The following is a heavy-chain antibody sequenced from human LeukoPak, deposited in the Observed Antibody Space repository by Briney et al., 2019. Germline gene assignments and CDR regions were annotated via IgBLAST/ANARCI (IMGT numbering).Heavy chain of an antibody. V-gene: IGHV3-21*01. CDR1: GFTFSSYS. CDR3: ARDMYTTSSARGAY. Sequence: GGSLRLSCAASGFTFSSYSMNWVRQAPGKGLEWVSSISSSSSYIYYADSVKGRFTISRDNAKNSLYLQMNSLRAEDTAVYYCARDMYTTSSARGAYWGQGALVTVSS. J-gene: IGHJ4*02. D-gene: IGHD6-6*01. CDR2: ISSSSSYI.